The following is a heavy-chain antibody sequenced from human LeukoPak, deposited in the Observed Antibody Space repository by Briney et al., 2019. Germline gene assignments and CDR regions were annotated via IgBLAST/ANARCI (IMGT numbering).Heavy chain of an antibody. CDR3: ARVGIYRPGSSYFDH. V-gene: IGHV3-66*01. CDR2: IYAAGAT. D-gene: IGHD3-10*01. CDR1: GITVSSSF. Sequence: GGSLRLSCAASGITVSSSFMSWVRQVPGKGLEWASIIYAAGATYTADSVTGRFTISRDTSKNMLNLEMNSLRPEDTAVYFCARVGIYRPGSSYFDHWGQGTLVAVSS. J-gene: IGHJ4*02.